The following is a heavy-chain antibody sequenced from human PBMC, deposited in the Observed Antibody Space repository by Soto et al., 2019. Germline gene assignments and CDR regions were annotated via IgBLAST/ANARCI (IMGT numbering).Heavy chain of an antibody. CDR1: GFTFSTDI. V-gene: IGHV3-48*02. CDR2: ISTSGATR. Sequence: PGGSLRLSCVASGFTFSTDIMNWVRQAPGKGLEWVAHISTSGATRYYADSVKVRFTISRDNAKTSLYLQMDSLRNEDTAVYYCARFFGSGFDYWGQGTLVPVS. CDR3: ARFFGSGFDY. D-gene: IGHD6-19*01. J-gene: IGHJ4*02.